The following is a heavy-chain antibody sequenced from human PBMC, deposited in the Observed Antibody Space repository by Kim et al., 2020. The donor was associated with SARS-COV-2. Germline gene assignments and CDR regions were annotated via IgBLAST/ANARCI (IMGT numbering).Heavy chain of an antibody. J-gene: IGHJ4*02. Sequence: ASVKVSCKASGYTFTSYAMHWVRQAPGQRLEWMGWITAGNGNTKYSQKFQGRVTITRDTSASTAYMELSSLRSEDTAVYYCASVWNDYWGQGTLVTVSS. CDR3: ASVWNDY. CDR2: ITAGNGNT. CDR1: GYTFTSYA. V-gene: IGHV1-3*01. D-gene: IGHD1-1*01.